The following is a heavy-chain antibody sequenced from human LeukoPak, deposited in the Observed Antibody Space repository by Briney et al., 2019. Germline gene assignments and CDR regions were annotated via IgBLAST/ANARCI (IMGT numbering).Heavy chain of an antibody. CDR3: ARGMEVAGGLIVVTNPLGV. V-gene: IGHV1-46*01. CDR2: INPSDGST. J-gene: IGHJ4*02. CDR1: GYTFTTYY. Sequence: ASVKVSCKASGYTFTTYYMHCVRQAPGQGLEWMGIINPSDGSTSYAQRFQGRVTMTRDTSTSTVYMELSSLRSEDTDVYYCARGMEVAGGLIVVTNPLGVWGQGTLVTVSS. D-gene: IGHD3-22*01.